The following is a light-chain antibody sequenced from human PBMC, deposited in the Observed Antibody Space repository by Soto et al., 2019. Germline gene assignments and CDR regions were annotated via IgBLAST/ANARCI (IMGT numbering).Light chain of an antibody. CDR1: QSISSW. V-gene: IGKV1-5*01. CDR3: QQYNSYRT. CDR2: DAS. Sequence: DITTTQSPSTLSASVKDRVTITCRASQSISSWLAWYQQKPGKAPKLLIYDASSLESGVPSRFSGSGSGTEFTLTISSLQPDDFATYYCQQYNSYRTFGQGTKVDIK. J-gene: IGKJ1*01.